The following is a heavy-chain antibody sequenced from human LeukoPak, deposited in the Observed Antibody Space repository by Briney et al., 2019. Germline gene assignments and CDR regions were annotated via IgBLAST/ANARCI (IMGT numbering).Heavy chain of an antibody. Sequence: KPSETLSLTXAVYGGSFSGYYWSWICQPPGKGLEWIGEINHSGSTNYNPSLKSRVTISVDTSKNQFSLKLSSVTAADTAVYYCANSTPIYGSGSPHWGQGTLVTVSS. CDR3: ANSTPIYGSGSPH. V-gene: IGHV4-34*01. J-gene: IGHJ4*02. CDR1: GGSFSGYY. D-gene: IGHD3-10*01. CDR2: INHSGST.